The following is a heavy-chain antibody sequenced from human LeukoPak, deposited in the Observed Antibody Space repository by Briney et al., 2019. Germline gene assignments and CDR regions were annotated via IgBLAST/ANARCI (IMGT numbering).Heavy chain of an antibody. CDR3: ARGYSNYAFDP. CDR2: IYYSGST. V-gene: IGHV4-59*08. D-gene: IGHD4-11*01. Sequence: SETLSLTCTVSGGSISSYYWSWIRQPPGKGLEWIGYIYYSGSTNYNPSLKSQVTISVDTSKNQFSLKLSSVTAADTAVYYCARGYSNYAFDPWGQGTLVTVSS. CDR1: GGSISSYY. J-gene: IGHJ5*02.